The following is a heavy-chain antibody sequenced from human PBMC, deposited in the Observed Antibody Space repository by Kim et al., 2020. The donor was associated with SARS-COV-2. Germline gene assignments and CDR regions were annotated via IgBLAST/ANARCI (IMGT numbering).Heavy chain of an antibody. D-gene: IGHD6-25*01. Sequence: ADSVKARFTISRDNTKNTLYLQMNSLRAEDTAVYYCAKDTRIAAVNRFDYWGQGTLVTVSS. CDR3: AKDTRIAAVNRFDY. J-gene: IGHJ4*02. V-gene: IGHV3-23*01.